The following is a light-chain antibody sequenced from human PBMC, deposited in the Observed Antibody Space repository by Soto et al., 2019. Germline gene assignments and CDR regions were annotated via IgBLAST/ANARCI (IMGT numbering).Light chain of an antibody. CDR2: RND. CDR3: AAWDDSLSGRL. V-gene: IGLV1-47*01. CDR1: TSNIGNNN. Sequence: QSVLTQPPSASGTPGQRVTISCSGSTSNIGNNNVYWYHQVPGTAPKLLIYRNDQRPSGVPDRFSGSKSGTSASLAISGLRSEDEADYYCAAWDDSLSGRLFGGGTKLTVL. J-gene: IGLJ2*01.